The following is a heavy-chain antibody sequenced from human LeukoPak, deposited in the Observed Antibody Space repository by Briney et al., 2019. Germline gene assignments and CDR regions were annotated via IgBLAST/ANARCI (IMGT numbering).Heavy chain of an antibody. CDR2: INTYNGKT. D-gene: IGHD2-21*01. V-gene: IGHV1-18*01. CDR1: GGTFSSYP. CDR3: ARDRVIDSRWGFDP. Sequence: ASVKVSCKASGGTFSSYPISWVRQAPGQGLEWMGWINTYNGKTNYAQKFQGRVTMTTDTSTSTAYMELRSLKSDDTAVYYCARDRVIDSRWGFDPWGQGTLVTVSS. J-gene: IGHJ5*02.